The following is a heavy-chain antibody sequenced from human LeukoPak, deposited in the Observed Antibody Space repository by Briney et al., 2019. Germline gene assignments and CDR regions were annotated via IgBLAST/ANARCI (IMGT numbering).Heavy chain of an antibody. D-gene: IGHD3-3*01. J-gene: IGHJ6*02. CDR1: VGSISIYY. Sequence: PSETLSLTCTLSVGSISIYYWSCLRQPPGKGLEWLGYIYYSGSTNYNPSLKSRVTISVDTSKNQFSLKLSSVTAADTAVYYCARTLYDFFAYYYYGMDVWGQGTTVTVSS. CDR2: IYYSGST. V-gene: IGHV4-59*01. CDR3: ARTLYDFFAYYYYGMDV.